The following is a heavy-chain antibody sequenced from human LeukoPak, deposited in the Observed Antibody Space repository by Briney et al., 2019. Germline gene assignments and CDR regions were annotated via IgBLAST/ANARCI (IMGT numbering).Heavy chain of an antibody. CDR3: AKARSFRRNGNCYYFDY. Sequence: GGSLRLSCAASGFTFSSYGMSWVRQAPGKGLEWVSAISGSGGSTYYADSVKGRFTISRDNSKNTLYLQMNSQRAEDTAVYYCAKARSFRRNGNCYYFDYWGQGTLVTVSS. CDR2: ISGSGGST. D-gene: IGHD2-15*01. V-gene: IGHV3-23*01. CDR1: GFTFSSYG. J-gene: IGHJ4*02.